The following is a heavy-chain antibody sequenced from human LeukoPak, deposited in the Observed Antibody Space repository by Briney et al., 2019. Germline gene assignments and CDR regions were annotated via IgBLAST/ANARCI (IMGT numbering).Heavy chain of an antibody. CDR2: ISSSSSTI. CDR1: GFTFSSYS. D-gene: IGHD3-10*01. V-gene: IGHV3-48*01. Sequence: GGSLRLSCAASGFTFSSYSMNWVRQAPGKGLEWVSYISSSSSTIYYADSVKGRFTISRDNAKNSLYLQMNSLRAEDTAVYYCARDGGWFGELFFAYWGRGTLVTVSS. J-gene: IGHJ4*02. CDR3: ARDGGWFGELFFAY.